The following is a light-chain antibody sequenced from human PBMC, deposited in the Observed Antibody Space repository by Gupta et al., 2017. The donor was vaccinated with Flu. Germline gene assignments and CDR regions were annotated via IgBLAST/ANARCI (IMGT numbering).Light chain of an antibody. V-gene: IGLV2-14*04. Sequence: ITISSTVSTSDIVPYNYVSWYQQHPGKVPKLVIYDVNNRPSGVSDRFSGSKSGNTASLTITGLQAEDEAIYYCSSYTSFRTLGIFGGGTRVTVL. CDR1: TSDIVPYNY. CDR3: SSYTSFRTLGI. CDR2: DVN. J-gene: IGLJ2*01.